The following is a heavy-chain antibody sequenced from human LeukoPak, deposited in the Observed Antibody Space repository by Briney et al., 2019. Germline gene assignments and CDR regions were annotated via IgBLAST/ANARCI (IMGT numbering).Heavy chain of an antibody. CDR3: ARRGYCSSTSCYNGDY. Sequence: GALRLSCAASGFTVSSNYMSWVRQAPGKGLEWVSVIYSGGSTYYADSVKGRFTISRDNSKNTLYLQMNSLRAEDTAVYYCARRGYCSSTSCYNGDYWGQGTLVTVSS. CDR1: GFTVSSNY. D-gene: IGHD2-2*01. CDR2: IYSGGST. V-gene: IGHV3-53*01. J-gene: IGHJ4*02.